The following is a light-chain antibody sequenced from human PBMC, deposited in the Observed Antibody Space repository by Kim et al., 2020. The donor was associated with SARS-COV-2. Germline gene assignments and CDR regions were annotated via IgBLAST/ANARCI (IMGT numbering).Light chain of an antibody. J-gene: IGLJ1*01. V-gene: IGLV2-23*02. CDR2: EVS. CDR3: CSCAGSSTFV. CDR1: SSDVGSYNL. Sequence: QSALTQPASESGSPGQSITISCTGTSSDVGSYNLVSWYQQHPGKAPKLMIYEVSKRPSGVSNRFSGSKSGNTASLTIAGLQAEDEADYYCCSCAGSSTFVFGTGTKVTVL.